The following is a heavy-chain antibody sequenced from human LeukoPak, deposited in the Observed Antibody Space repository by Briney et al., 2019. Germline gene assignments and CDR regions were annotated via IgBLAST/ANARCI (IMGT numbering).Heavy chain of an antibody. D-gene: IGHD3-10*01. V-gene: IGHV3-23*01. Sequence: GGSLRLSCTASGFTFSSYAMGWVRLVPGKGLEWVSAISGSGSNTYYTDSVKGRFTISRDNSNNALYVQMNSLRAEDTAVYFCAARKVRGVWFYLDYWGQGTLVTVSS. CDR2: ISGSGSNT. CDR1: GFTFSSYA. J-gene: IGHJ4*02. CDR3: AARKVRGVWFYLDY.